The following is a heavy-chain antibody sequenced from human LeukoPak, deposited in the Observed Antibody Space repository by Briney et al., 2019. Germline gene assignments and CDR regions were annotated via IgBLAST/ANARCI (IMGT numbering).Heavy chain of an antibody. CDR3: ARAKRYFDWSSGSWFDP. J-gene: IGHJ5*02. Sequence: PGGSLRLSCAVSGFTFNNYAMSWVRQAPGKGLEWVSTITSGGGSTYYADSVKGRFTISRDNSKNTLYLQMNSLRAEDTALYPCARAKRYFDWSSGSWFDPWGQGTLVTVSS. CDR2: ITSGGGST. D-gene: IGHD3-9*01. V-gene: IGHV3-23*01. CDR1: GFTFNNYA.